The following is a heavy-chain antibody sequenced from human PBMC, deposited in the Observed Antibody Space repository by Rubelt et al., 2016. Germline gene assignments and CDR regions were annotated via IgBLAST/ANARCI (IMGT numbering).Heavy chain of an antibody. J-gene: IGHJ4*02. Sequence: QWGAGLLTPSETLSLTCAVYGGSFSGYYWSWIRQPPGKGLEWIGEINHSGSTNYNPSLKSRVTISVDTSKNQFSRKLSSVTAADTAVYYCAGQYSGSYIDYWGQGTLVTVSS. CDR3: AGQYSGSYIDY. CDR2: INHSGST. V-gene: IGHV4-34*01. CDR1: GGSFSGYY. D-gene: IGHD1-26*01.